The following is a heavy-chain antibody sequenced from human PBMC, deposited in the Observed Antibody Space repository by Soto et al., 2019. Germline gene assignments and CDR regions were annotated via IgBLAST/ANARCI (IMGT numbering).Heavy chain of an antibody. CDR1: GFIFSSYS. CDR3: ARKSSSSSANWFDP. CDR2: ISSGSTII. Sequence: GGSLRLSCAASGFIFSSYSMNWVRQAPGKGLEWVSYISSGSTIIYYADSVKGRFTISRDNAKNSVHLQMNSLSDEDTAVYYCARKSSSSSANWFDPWGQGTLVIVSS. D-gene: IGHD6-6*01. V-gene: IGHV3-48*02. J-gene: IGHJ5*02.